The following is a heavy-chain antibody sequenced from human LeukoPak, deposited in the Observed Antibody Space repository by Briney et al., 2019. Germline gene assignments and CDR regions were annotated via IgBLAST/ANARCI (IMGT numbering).Heavy chain of an antibody. Sequence: GGSLRLSCAASGFTFSSYSMNWVRQAPGKGLEWVSSISSSSSYIYYADSVKGRFTISRDNAKNSLYLQMNSLRAEDTAVCYCAAIPGTVELDYWGQGTLVTVSS. CDR1: GFTFSSYS. V-gene: IGHV3-21*01. D-gene: IGHD1-26*01. J-gene: IGHJ4*02. CDR3: AAIPGTVELDY. CDR2: ISSSSSYI.